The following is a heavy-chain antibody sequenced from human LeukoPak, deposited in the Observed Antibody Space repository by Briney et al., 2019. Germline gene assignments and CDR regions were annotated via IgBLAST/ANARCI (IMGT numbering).Heavy chain of an antibody. Sequence: GGSLRLSCVASGFRFSTYTMNWVRQAPGKALEWVSSISSSSSYIYYADSVKGRFTISRDDAKNSLYLQMNSLRAEDMAVYYCARETVPNVIVGAQLDHWGQGSLVTVSS. V-gene: IGHV3-21*01. CDR3: ARETVPNVIVGAQLDH. D-gene: IGHD1-26*01. CDR1: GFRFSTYT. J-gene: IGHJ4*02. CDR2: ISSSSSYI.